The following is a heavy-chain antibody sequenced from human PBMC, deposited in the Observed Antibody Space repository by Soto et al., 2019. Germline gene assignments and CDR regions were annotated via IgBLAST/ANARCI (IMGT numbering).Heavy chain of an antibody. CDR2: ILNDGGDQ. Sequence: VQLVESGGGIVQPGGSLRLSCAASGFTFSNYWMHWVRQAPGKGLVWLAVILNDGGDQNYGDSVKGRFTISRDNSKNTLYLQINSLRVEDTAVYYCARDDDRPDNGLDMWGQGTMVTVSS. CDR3: ARDDDRPDNGLDM. J-gene: IGHJ3*02. CDR1: GFTFSNYW. D-gene: IGHD2-8*01. V-gene: IGHV3-30*03.